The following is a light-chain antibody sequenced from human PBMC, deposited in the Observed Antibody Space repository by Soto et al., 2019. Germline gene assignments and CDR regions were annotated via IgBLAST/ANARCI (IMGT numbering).Light chain of an antibody. Sequence: QSALTQPPSVSGAPGQRVTITCTGSDSNIGASYDVNWYQHLPGAAPKLLIYETDNRPSGVPDRFSASRSGASASLAIAELQAGDEGDYYCQSYGSGLSVVFGGGTQLTVL. CDR2: ETD. J-gene: IGLJ2*01. V-gene: IGLV1-40*01. CDR3: QSYGSGLSVV. CDR1: DSNIGASYD.